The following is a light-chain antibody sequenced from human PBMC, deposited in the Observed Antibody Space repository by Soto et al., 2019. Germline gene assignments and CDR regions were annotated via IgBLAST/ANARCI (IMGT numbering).Light chain of an antibody. V-gene: IGKV3-15*01. J-gene: IGKJ2*01. CDR2: GAS. CDR3: QQYHNWYT. CDR1: QSVGNN. Sequence: EIVMTQSPATLSVSPGETATLSCRASQSVGNNVAWYQQKPGQAPRPLIYGASSRTTGIPVKFNGTGSGTEFTLTIRSLQSEDFAVYYCQQYHNWYTFGQGTKLGIK.